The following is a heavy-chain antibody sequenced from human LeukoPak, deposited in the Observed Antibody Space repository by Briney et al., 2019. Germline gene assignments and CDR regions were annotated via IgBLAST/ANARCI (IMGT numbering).Heavy chain of an antibody. CDR3: ARHAGGAKIDY. CDR1: GYNFANSW. J-gene: IGHJ4*02. CDR2: IYPDDSDT. Sequence: GESLKISCKGSGYNFANSWIGWVRQMPGKGLEWMGIIYPDDSDTRYSPSFQGQVTISDDTSISTAYLHWTSLKASDSAIFYCARHAGGAKIDYWGQGTLVTVSS. D-gene: IGHD1-26*01. V-gene: IGHV5-51*01.